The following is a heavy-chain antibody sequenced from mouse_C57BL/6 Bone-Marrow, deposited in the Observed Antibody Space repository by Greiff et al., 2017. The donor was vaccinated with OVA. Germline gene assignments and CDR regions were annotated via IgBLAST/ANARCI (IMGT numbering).Heavy chain of an antibody. V-gene: IGHV6-6*01. D-gene: IGHD2-12*01. CDR1: GFTFSDAW. CDR3: TRKDDSHYFDD. J-gene: IGHJ2*01. CDR2: SRNKANNHAT. Sequence: EVKLMESGGGLVQPGGSMKLSCAASGFTFSDAWMDWVRQSPVKGLEWVADSRNKANNHATYYAASVIGRFTISRDETKSSVYLQMNSVSAEDTGIYYCTRKDDSHYFDDWGKGTTLTASS.